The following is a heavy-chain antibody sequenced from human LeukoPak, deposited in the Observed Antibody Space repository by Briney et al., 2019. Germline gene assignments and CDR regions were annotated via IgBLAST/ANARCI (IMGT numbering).Heavy chain of an antibody. V-gene: IGHV3-23*01. J-gene: IGHJ4*02. CDR1: GFTLSNYA. D-gene: IGHD3-9*01. CDR3: AKWGDYDILTGYYDSDY. CDR2: IVGSGGST. Sequence: GASLRLSCAASGFTLSNYAMSWVRQAPGKGLEWVSAIVGSGGSTYYADSVKGRFTISRDNPKNTLYLQMNSLRAEDTAVYYCAKWGDYDILTGYYDSDYWGQGTLVTVSS.